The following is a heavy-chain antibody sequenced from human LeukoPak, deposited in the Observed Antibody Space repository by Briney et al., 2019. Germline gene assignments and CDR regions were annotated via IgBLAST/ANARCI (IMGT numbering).Heavy chain of an antibody. D-gene: IGHD5-12*01. Sequence: GGSLRLSCAASGFTFSSYGMSWVRQAPGKGLEWVSIISGTAFSTYYAGSVRGRFTISRDNSKNTLYLQMNSLRAEDTAVYYCAKDTGSGYDYFSYYFDYWGQGTLVTVSS. J-gene: IGHJ4*02. CDR3: AKDTGSGYDYFSYYFDY. CDR1: GFTFSSYG. V-gene: IGHV3-23*01. CDR2: ISGTAFST.